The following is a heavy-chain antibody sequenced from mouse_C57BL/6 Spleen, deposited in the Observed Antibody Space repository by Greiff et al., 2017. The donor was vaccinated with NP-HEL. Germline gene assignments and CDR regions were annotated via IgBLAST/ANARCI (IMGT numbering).Heavy chain of an antibody. V-gene: IGHV1-59*01. CDR3: ARPSGYEMDY. Sequence: VQLQQPGAELVRPGTSVKLSCKASGYTFTSYWMHWVKQRPGQGLEWIGVIDPSDSYTNYNQKFKGKATLTVDTSSSTAYMQLSSLTSEDSAVYYCARPSGYEMDYWGQGTSVTVSS. CDR2: IDPSDSYT. J-gene: IGHJ4*01. D-gene: IGHD2-2*01. CDR1: GYTFTSYW.